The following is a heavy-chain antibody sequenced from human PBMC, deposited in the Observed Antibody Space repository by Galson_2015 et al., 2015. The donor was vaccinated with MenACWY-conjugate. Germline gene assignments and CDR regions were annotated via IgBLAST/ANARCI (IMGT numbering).Heavy chain of an antibody. Sequence: SLRLSCAASGFTFSSYWMSWVRQAPGKGLEWVANIKQDGSEKYYVDSVKGRFTISRDNAKNSLYLQMNSLRAEDTAVYYCASETDSSSWYLDYWGQGTLVTVSS. D-gene: IGHD6-13*01. J-gene: IGHJ4*02. CDR3: ASETDSSSWYLDY. CDR1: GFTFSSYW. CDR2: IKQDGSEK. V-gene: IGHV3-7*03.